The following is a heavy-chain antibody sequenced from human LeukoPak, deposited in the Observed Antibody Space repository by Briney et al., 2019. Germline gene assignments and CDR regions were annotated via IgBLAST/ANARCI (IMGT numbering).Heavy chain of an antibody. V-gene: IGHV1-2*02. CDR2: IDPNSGGT. CDR1: GYTFTDYC. J-gene: IGHJ4*02. Sequence: ASVKVSCKASGYTFTDYCIHWVRQAPGQGLEWMGWIDPNSGGTNFAQKFQGRVTMTTDTSITTAYMELTRLRSDDTAVYYCANWAATIRNFNYWGQGTLVTVSS. D-gene: IGHD5-12*01. CDR3: ANWAATIRNFNY.